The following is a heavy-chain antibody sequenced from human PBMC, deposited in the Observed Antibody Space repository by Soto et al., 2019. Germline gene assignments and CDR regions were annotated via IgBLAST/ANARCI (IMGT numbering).Heavy chain of an antibody. D-gene: IGHD3-10*01. CDR1: GFTFSSYG. CDR3: ANELEVRGVTRFDY. J-gene: IGHJ4*02. Sequence: PGGSLRLSCAASGFTFSSYGMHWVRQAPGKGLEWAAVIWYDGSNKYYADSVKGRFTISRDNSKNTLYLQMNSLRAEDTAVYYCANELEVRGVTRFDYWGQGTLVTVSS. CDR2: IWYDGSNK. V-gene: IGHV3-30*02.